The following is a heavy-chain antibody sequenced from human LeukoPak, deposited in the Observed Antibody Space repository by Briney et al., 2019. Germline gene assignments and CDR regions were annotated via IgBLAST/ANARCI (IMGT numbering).Heavy chain of an antibody. Sequence: PSETLSLTCAVYGGSFSGYYWSWIRQPPGKGLEWIGEINHSGSTNYNPSLKSRVTISVDTSKNQFSLKLSSVTAADTAVYYCARKGYGVREDFQHWGQGTLVTVSS. CDR1: GGSFSGYY. J-gene: IGHJ1*01. D-gene: IGHD4-17*01. CDR2: INHSGST. CDR3: ARKGYGVREDFQH. V-gene: IGHV4-34*01.